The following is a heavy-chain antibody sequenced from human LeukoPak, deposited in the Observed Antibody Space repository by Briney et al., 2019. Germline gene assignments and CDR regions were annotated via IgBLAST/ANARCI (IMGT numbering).Heavy chain of an antibody. J-gene: IGHJ4*02. Sequence: ASVKLSCKTSGDTYSDYYIHWVRQAPGQGLEWMGRIKSDDTTYAPNFQGRVAMIKDTSISTAYMELSRLRSDDTAVYYCARELDSSGWYDYWGQGTLVTVSS. V-gene: IGHV1-2*02. CDR2: IKSDDT. CDR3: ARELDSSGWYDY. D-gene: IGHD6-19*01. CDR1: GDTYSDYY.